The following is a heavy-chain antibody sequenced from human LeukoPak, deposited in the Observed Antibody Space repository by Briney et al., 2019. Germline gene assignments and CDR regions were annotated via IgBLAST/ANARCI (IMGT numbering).Heavy chain of an antibody. V-gene: IGHV1-69*04. D-gene: IGHD6-13*01. CDR1: GGTFSSYA. CDR3: ARDYPLPLEERMLWQQLVQDAFDI. J-gene: IGHJ3*02. CDR2: IIPILGIA. Sequence: GASVKVSCKASGGTFSSYAISWVRQAPGQGLEWMGRIIPILGIANYAQKFQGRVTITADKSTSTAYMELSSLRSEGTAVYYCARDYPLPLEERMLWQQLVQDAFDIWGQGTMVTVSS.